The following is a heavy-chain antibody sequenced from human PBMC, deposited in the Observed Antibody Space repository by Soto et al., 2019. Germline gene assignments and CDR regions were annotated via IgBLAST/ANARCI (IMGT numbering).Heavy chain of an antibody. CDR2: IYPGDSDT. Sequence: GVSLKISCKDPRYIFTSYSSCWVRHMTRKGLEWMGIIYPGDSDTRYSPSFQGQVTISADKSISTAYLQWSSLKASDTAMYYCARSNCLDFWGQGTLVSVSS. V-gene: IGHV5-51*01. CDR1: RYIFTSYS. CDR3: ARSNCLDF. D-gene: IGHD4-4*01. J-gene: IGHJ4*02.